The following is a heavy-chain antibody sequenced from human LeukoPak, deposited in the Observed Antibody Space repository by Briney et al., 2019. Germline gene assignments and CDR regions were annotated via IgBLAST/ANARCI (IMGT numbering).Heavy chain of an antibody. J-gene: IGHJ4*02. CDR2: IYSGGNT. D-gene: IGHD5-24*01. CDR3: ATYIQVQVPFEW. Sequence: GGSLRLSCTVSGFTVSSNSMSWVRQAPGKGLEWVSFIYSGGNTHYSDSVKGRFTISRDKSKNTPYLQMNSLRAEATAIYYCATYIQVQVPFEWWGQGTLVTVSS. CDR1: GFTVSSNS. V-gene: IGHV3-53*01.